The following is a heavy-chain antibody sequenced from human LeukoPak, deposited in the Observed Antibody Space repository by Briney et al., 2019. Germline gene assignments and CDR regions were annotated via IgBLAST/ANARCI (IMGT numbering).Heavy chain of an antibody. CDR2: ILYSGNT. CDR3: SRYIRRRPQFDY. J-gene: IGHJ4*02. CDR1: GGSISSNDYY. Sequence: PSETLSLTCSVSGGSISSNDYYWGWIRQPPGKGLEWIGNILYSGNTFYHPSLKRRITIAVDTSKNQFSLTLSSVTAADTAVYYCSRYIRRRPQFDYWGQGTLVTVSS. V-gene: IGHV4-39*01.